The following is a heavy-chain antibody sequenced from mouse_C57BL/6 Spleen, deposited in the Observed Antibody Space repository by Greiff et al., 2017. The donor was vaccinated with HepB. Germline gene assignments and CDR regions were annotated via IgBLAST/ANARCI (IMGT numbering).Heavy chain of an antibody. D-gene: IGHD2-4*01. CDR3: TRSHYDYGDWYFDV. CDR1: GFTFSDAW. J-gene: IGHJ1*03. CDR2: IRNKANNHAT. V-gene: IGHV6-6*01. Sequence: DVKLVESGGGLVQPGGSMKLSCAASGFTFSDAWMDWVRQSPEKGLEWVAEIRNKANNHATYYAESVKGRFTISRDDSKSSVYLQMNSLRAEDTGIYYCTRSHYDYGDWYFDVWGTGTTVTVSS.